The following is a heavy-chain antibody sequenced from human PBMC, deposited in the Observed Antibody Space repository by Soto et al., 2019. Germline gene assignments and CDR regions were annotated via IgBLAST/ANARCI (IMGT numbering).Heavy chain of an antibody. V-gene: IGHV3-33*01. D-gene: IGHD3-9*01. CDR2: IWYDGSNK. J-gene: IGHJ6*02. Sequence: PGGSLRLSCAASGFTLSSYGMHWVRQAPGKGLEWVAVIWYDGSNKYYADSVKGRFTISRDNSKNTLYLQMNSLRAEDTAVYYCARDLWYDILTGYYNYYYYGMDVWGQGTTVTVSS. CDR3: ARDLWYDILTGYYNYYYYGMDV. CDR1: GFTLSSYG.